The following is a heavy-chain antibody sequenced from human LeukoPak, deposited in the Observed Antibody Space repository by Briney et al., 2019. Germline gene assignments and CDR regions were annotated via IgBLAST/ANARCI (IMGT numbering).Heavy chain of an antibody. CDR2: IYTSGST. CDR1: GDSIRSGTYY. CDR3: ARGGGATRIDY. Sequence: SQTLSLTCSVSGDSIRSGTYYWSWIRQPAGKGLEWIGRIYTSGSTSYNPSLKSRVTISVDTSKDQFYLKLTSVTAAATAVYYCARGGGATRIDYWGQGTLVTVSS. J-gene: IGHJ4*02. D-gene: IGHD5-12*01. V-gene: IGHV4-61*02.